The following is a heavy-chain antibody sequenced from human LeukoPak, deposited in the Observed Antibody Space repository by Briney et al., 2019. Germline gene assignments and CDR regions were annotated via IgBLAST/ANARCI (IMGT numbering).Heavy chain of an antibody. V-gene: IGHV3-74*01. CDR3: ARDDGGDFNDAFDI. CDR1: GFTFSYYW. J-gene: IGHJ3*02. D-gene: IGHD2-21*02. Sequence: QSGGSLRLSCAASGFTFSYYWMHWVRQGPGKGLVWVSRIDSDGSSTNYADSVKGRFTISRDNVKNTLYLQMNSVRAEDTALYYCARDDGGDFNDAFDIWGQGTMVTVSS. CDR2: IDSDGSST.